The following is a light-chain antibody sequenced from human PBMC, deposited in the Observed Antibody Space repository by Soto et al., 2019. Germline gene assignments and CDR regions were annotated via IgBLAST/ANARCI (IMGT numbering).Light chain of an antibody. Sequence: QSALTQPASVSGSPGQSITISCTGTSSDVGAYYYVSWYQQHPGTAPKLLIYDVSNRPSGVSNRFSGSKSGNTASLTISGVQAEDEADYYSSSYTTSSTVVFGGGTKLTVL. CDR2: DVS. V-gene: IGLV2-14*03. J-gene: IGLJ3*02. CDR3: SSYTTSSTVV. CDR1: SSDVGAYYY.